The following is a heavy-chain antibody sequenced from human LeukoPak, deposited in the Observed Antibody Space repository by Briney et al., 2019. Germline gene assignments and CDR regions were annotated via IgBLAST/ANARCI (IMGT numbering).Heavy chain of an antibody. Sequence: ASVKVSCKVSGYTLTELSMHWVRQAPGKGLGWMGGFDPEDGETIYAQKFQGRVTMTEDTSTDTAYMELSSLRSEDTAVYYCATALRVDTAMVTNFDYWGQGTLVTVSS. CDR3: ATALRVDTAMVTNFDY. J-gene: IGHJ4*02. V-gene: IGHV1-24*01. CDR1: GYTLTELS. CDR2: FDPEDGET. D-gene: IGHD5-18*01.